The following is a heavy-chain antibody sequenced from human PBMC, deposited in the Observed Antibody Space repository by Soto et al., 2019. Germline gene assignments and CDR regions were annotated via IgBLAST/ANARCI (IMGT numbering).Heavy chain of an antibody. CDR3: ARFETYCGGDCPFDY. V-gene: IGHV1-69*12. J-gene: IGHJ4*02. D-gene: IGHD2-21*02. CDR1: GGTFSSYA. Sequence: QVQLVQSGAEVKKPGSSVKVSCKASGGTFSSYAISWVRQAPGQGLEWMGGIIPIFGTANYAQKFQGRVTITADESTSTAYMELSSLRAEDTAVYYCARFETYCGGDCPFDYWGQGTLVTVSS. CDR2: IIPIFGTA.